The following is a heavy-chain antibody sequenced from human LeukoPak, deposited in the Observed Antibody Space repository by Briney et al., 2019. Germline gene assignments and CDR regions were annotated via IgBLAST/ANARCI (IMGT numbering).Heavy chain of an antibody. V-gene: IGHV3-23*01. D-gene: IGHD1-1*01. CDR2: ISGSGTNT. CDR3: ARDPSTLTRRDDY. CDR1: IFSFNLYG. Sequence: GGSLRLSCAASIFSFNLYGISWVRQAPGKGLEWIATISGSGTNTHYADSVKGRLTISRDNSKNTVYVQMNSLGAEDTAVYYCARDPSTLTRRDDYWGQGTLVTVSS. J-gene: IGHJ4*02.